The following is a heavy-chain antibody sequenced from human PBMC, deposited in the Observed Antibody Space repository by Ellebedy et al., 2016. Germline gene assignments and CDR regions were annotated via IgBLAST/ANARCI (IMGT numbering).Heavy chain of an antibody. CDR2: IKQDGSEK. D-gene: IGHD3-22*01. CDR1: GFTFSSYW. Sequence: GGSLRLXCAASGFTFSSYWMSWVRQAPGKGLEWVANIKQDGSEKYYVDSVKGRFTISRDNAKNSLYLQMNSLRAEDTAVYYCARDGDYYDSSGYPLYYFDYWGQGTLVTVSS. J-gene: IGHJ4*02. V-gene: IGHV3-7*01. CDR3: ARDGDYYDSSGYPLYYFDY.